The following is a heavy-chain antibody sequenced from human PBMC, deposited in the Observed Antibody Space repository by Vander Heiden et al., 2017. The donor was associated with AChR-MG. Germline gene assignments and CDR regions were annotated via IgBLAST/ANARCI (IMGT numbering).Heavy chain of an antibody. J-gene: IGHJ4*02. V-gene: IGHV7-4-1*02. D-gene: IGHD6-25*01. CDR3: ATDSGTYCDY. CDR2: INTNTENA. CDR1: GYTFNRFA. Sequence: QAPLVQSGSELQQPGASVRASCKASGYTFNRFAIHWVRQAPGQGLQWMGWINTNTENATYDQAFTGRFVLALDTSVSTAYLQISSLKREDTAVYFCATDSGTYCDYWGQGTLVTVSS.